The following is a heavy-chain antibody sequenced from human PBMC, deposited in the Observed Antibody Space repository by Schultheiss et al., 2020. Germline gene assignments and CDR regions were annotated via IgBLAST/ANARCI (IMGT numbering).Heavy chain of an antibody. CDR3: ARERIGYSSGWGYFDY. J-gene: IGHJ4*02. V-gene: IGHV4-31*11. CDR1: GYSLSSGFY. D-gene: IGHD6-19*01. Sequence: SETLSLTCGVSGYSLSSGFYWGWIRQPPGKGLEWIGYIYYSGSTYYNPSLKSRVTISVDTSKNQFSLKLSSVTAEDTAVYYCARERIGYSSGWGYFDYWGQGTLVTVSS. CDR2: IYYSGST.